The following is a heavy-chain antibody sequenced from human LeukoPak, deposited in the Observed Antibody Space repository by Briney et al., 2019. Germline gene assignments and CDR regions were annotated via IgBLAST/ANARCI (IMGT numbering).Heavy chain of an antibody. CDR1: GFTFSSYA. D-gene: IGHD3/OR15-3a*01. V-gene: IGHV3-66*01. CDR2: IYKDGTT. J-gene: IGHJ4*02. CDR3: ARDVDYRFDS. Sequence: GGSLRLSCAASGFTFSSYAMSWVRQAPGKGLEWVAFIYKDGTTAYADSVKGRVTISRDNSKNTLYLQMSRLRVEDTAVYYCARDVDYRFDSWGQGTLVTVSS.